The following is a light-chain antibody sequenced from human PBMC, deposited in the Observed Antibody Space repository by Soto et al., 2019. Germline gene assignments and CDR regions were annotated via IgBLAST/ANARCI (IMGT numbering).Light chain of an antibody. CDR2: EGS. CDR1: STDVGIYNL. J-gene: IGLJ2*01. CDR3: CSYAGSRNLV. V-gene: IGLV2-23*01. Sequence: QSVLTQPASVSGSPGQSITISCTGTSTDVGIYNLVSWYQQHPGKAPKLMIYEGSKRPSGISNRFSGSKSGNTASLTISGLQAEDEADYYCCSYAGSRNLVFGGGTKVTVL.